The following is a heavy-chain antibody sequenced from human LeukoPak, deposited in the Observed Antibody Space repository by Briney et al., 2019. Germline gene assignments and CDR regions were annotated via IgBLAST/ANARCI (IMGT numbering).Heavy chain of an antibody. CDR3: ARDDYGETLGL. V-gene: IGHV4-59*01. CDR2: IYYSGST. D-gene: IGHD4-17*01. J-gene: IGHJ4*02. Sequence: SETLSLTCTVSGGSISSYYWSWIRQPPGKGLEWIGYIYYSGSTNYNPSLKSRVTISVDTSKNQFSLKLSSATAADTAVYYCARDDYGETLGLWGQGTLVTVSS. CDR1: GGSISSYY.